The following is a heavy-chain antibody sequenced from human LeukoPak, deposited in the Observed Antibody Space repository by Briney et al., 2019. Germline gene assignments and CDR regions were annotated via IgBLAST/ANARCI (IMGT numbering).Heavy chain of an antibody. D-gene: IGHD3-10*01. V-gene: IGHV1-18*01. CDR1: GYTFTSYD. CDR2: ISAYNGNT. J-gene: IGHJ4*02. CDR3: ARVRYYYGSGSFDY. Sequence: ASVKVSCKASGYTFTSYDINWVRQAPGQGLEWMGWISAYNGNTNYAQKLQGRVTMTTDTSTSTAYMELRSLRSDDTAVYYCARVRYYYGSGSFDYWGQGTLVTVSS.